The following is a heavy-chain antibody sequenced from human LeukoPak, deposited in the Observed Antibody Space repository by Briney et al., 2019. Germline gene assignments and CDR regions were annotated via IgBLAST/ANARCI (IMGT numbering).Heavy chain of an antibody. D-gene: IGHD4-23*01. CDR2: IGGSGDST. CDR3: AKDDYGGNPGAFDI. V-gene: IGHV3-23*01. J-gene: IGHJ3*02. CDR1: GFTFSSYA. Sequence: GGSLRLSCAASGFTFSSYAMSWVRQAPGRGLGWVSAIGGSGDSTYYADSVRGRFTISRDNSKNTLYLQMNSLRADDTAVYYCAKDDYGGNPGAFDIWGQGTMVTVSS.